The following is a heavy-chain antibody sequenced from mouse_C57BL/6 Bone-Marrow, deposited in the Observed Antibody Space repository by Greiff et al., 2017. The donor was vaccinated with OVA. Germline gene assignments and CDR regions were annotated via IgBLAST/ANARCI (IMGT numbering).Heavy chain of an antibody. J-gene: IGHJ2*01. CDR1: GYTFTSYW. V-gene: IGHV1-69*01. Sequence: QVQLQQPGAELVMPGASVKLSCKASGYTFTSYWMHWVKQRPGQGLEWIGEIDPSDSYTNYNQKFTGKSTLTVDKSSSTAYMQLSSLTSEDSAVYYCARSPDFDYWGQGTTLTVSS. CDR3: ARSPDFDY. CDR2: IDPSDSYT.